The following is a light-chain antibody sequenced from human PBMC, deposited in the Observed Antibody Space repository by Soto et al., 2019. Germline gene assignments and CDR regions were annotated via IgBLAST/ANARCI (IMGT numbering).Light chain of an antibody. CDR1: QTVDTNY. Sequence: EIVLTQSPGTLSLSPGERATLSCRASQTVDTNYLAWYQQIPGQAPRLLIYGASTRATGIPDRFSGSGSGTDSTLTISRLDPEDSAVYYCQQYATSPWTFGQGTKVEIK. V-gene: IGKV3-20*01. CDR2: GAS. CDR3: QQYATSPWT. J-gene: IGKJ1*01.